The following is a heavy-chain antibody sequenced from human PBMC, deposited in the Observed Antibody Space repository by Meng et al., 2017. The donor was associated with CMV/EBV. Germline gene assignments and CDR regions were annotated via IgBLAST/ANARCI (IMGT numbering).Heavy chain of an antibody. Sequence: LACAASGFTFSNYWMHGVRQGPGEGLVWVSTISSDGSRSSYADSVKGRFTISRDNAKNMVHLQMNSLRAEDTAMYYCARDAGAGFHYWGQGTLVTVSS. CDR1: GFTFSNYW. CDR3: ARDAGAGFHY. D-gene: IGHD6-13*01. V-gene: IGHV3-74*01. CDR2: ISSDGSRS. J-gene: IGHJ4*02.